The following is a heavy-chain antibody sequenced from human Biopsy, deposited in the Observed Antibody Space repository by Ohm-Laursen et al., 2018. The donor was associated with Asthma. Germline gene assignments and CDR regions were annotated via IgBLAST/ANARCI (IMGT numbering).Heavy chain of an antibody. Sequence: GSLRLSCTASGFTFSSYAMSWVRQAPGKGLEWVSAISGSGGSTYYADSVKGRFTISRDNSRNTLYLQMNSLRAEDTAVYYCAKDKRYSGSYFDYWGQGTLVTVSS. J-gene: IGHJ4*02. CDR3: AKDKRYSGSYFDY. CDR2: ISGSGGST. D-gene: IGHD1-26*01. V-gene: IGHV3-23*01. CDR1: GFTFSSYA.